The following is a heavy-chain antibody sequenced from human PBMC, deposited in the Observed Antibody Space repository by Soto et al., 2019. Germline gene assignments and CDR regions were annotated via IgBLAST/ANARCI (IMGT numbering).Heavy chain of an antibody. CDR1: GFTFSSYG. Sequence: GGSLRLSCAASGFTFSSYGMHWVRQAPGKGLEWVAVISFDGSNKYYADSVKGRFTISRDNSKNTLYLQMNSLRAEDTAVYYCAKVPRRSLLGPFDYWGQGTLVTVSS. CDR2: ISFDGSNK. CDR3: AKVPRRSLLGPFDY. V-gene: IGHV3-30*18. D-gene: IGHD3-16*02. J-gene: IGHJ4*02.